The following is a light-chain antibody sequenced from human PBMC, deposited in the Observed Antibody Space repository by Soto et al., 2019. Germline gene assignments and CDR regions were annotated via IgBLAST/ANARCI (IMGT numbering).Light chain of an antibody. J-gene: IGKJ4*01. CDR2: DAS. Sequence: EIVLTQSPXTLSLSPGERATLSCRASQSVSSYLAWYQQKPGQAPRLLIYDASNRATGIPARFSGSGSGTDFTLTISSLEPEDFAVYYCQQRSNWLFTFGGGTKVEIK. CDR1: QSVSSY. CDR3: QQRSNWLFT. V-gene: IGKV3-11*01.